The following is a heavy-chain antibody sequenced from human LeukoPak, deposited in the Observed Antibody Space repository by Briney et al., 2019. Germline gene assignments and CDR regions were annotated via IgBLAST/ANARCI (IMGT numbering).Heavy chain of an antibody. D-gene: IGHD6-19*01. CDR2: INHSGST. CDR1: GGSFSGYY. V-gene: IGHV4-34*01. Sequence: SETLSLTCAVYGGSFSGYYWSWIRQPPGKGLEWIGEINHSGSTNYNPSLKSRVTISVDTSKNQFSLKLSSVTAADTAVYYCARGRSSGWYSPPLDYWGQGTLVTVSA. CDR3: ARGRSSGWYSPPLDY. J-gene: IGHJ4*02.